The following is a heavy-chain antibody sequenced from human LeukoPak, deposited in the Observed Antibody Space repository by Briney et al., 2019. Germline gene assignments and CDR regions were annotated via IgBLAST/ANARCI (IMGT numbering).Heavy chain of an antibody. Sequence: GESLKISCKGSGYTFSTYWIAWVRQMPGKGLEWMGIIYPDDSDTRYSLSFQGQVTISADKSISTAYLQWSSLKASDTAMFFCARQKGVGGSGYYSWGQGTLVTVSS. CDR3: ARQKGVGGSGYYS. CDR1: GYTFSTYW. CDR2: IYPDDSDT. V-gene: IGHV5-51*01. J-gene: IGHJ4*02. D-gene: IGHD5-12*01.